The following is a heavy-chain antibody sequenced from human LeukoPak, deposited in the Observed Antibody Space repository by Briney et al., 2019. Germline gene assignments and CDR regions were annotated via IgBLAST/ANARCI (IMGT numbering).Heavy chain of an antibody. CDR3: AKGPGGGSIDY. CDR2: MSYGGGGE. Sequence: GGSLRLSCAASGFIFSRYIIHWVRQAPGKGLEWVAVMSYGGGGEYYADSVKGRFTISRDNAMNSLYLQMNSLRAEDTALYYCAKGPGGGSIDYWGPGTLVTVSS. CDR1: GFIFSRYI. D-gene: IGHD1-26*01. J-gene: IGHJ4*02. V-gene: IGHV3-30*18.